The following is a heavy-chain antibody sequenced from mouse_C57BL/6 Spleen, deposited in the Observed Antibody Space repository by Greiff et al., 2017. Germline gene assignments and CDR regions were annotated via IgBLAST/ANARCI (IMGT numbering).Heavy chain of an antibody. Sequence: EVQLQQSGPELVKPGASVKISCKASGYSFTGYYMNWVKQSPEKSLEWIGEINPSTGGTTYNQKFKAKATLTVDKSSSTAYMQLKSLTSEDSAVSYCAREGTGTWYFEVWGTGTTVTVSS. CDR2: INPSTGGT. D-gene: IGHD4-1*01. CDR1: GYSFTGYY. CDR3: AREGTGTWYFEV. V-gene: IGHV1-42*01. J-gene: IGHJ1*03.